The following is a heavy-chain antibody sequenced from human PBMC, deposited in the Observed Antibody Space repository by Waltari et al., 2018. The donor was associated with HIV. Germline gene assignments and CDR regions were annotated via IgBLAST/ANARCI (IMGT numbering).Heavy chain of an antibody. D-gene: IGHD5-12*01. V-gene: IGHV4-59*01. CDR3: ARDRDGYNNVDY. CDR2: FFYGGSS. CDR1: VSPNYY. J-gene: IGHJ4*02. Sequence: QAKGQEGGPGGGKPSETLFRTLRVSPNYYWSWIRQPPGKGLEWIGYFFYGGSSNYNPSLKSRVKMALDTSMNQFSLEMTSVTAADTAVYYCARDRDGYNNVDYWGQGTLVTVSS.